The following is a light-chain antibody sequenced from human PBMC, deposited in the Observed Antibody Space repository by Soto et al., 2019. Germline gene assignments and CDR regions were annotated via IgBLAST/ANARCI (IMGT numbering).Light chain of an antibody. V-gene: IGKV3-15*01. CDR1: QSLRSS. CDR3: QQYNNWPET. CDR2: DAS. J-gene: IGKJ1*01. Sequence: ETMMTQSPDTLSVSLGERATLSFMASQSLRSSLAWYQQKPGQAPRLLIYDASTRATGIPARFSGSGSGTDFTLTISGLQSEDFAVYYCQQYNNWPETFGQGTKVDI.